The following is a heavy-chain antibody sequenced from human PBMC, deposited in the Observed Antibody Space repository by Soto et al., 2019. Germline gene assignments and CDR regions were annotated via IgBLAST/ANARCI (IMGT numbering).Heavy chain of an antibody. Sequence: EVQLLESGGGLVQPGGSLRLSCAASGFTFSSYAMSWVRQAPGKGLEWVSAISGSGGSTYYADSVKGRLTISRDNSKNTLYLQMNSLRAEDTAVYYCAKDQVAYSSGWYGGYWGQGTLVSVSS. CDR1: GFTFSSYA. CDR3: AKDQVAYSSGWYGGY. CDR2: ISGSGGST. V-gene: IGHV3-23*01. D-gene: IGHD6-19*01. J-gene: IGHJ4*02.